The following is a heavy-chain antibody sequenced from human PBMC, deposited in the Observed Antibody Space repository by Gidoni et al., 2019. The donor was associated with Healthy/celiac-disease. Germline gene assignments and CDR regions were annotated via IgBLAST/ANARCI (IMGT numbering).Heavy chain of an antibody. V-gene: IGHV4-39*01. CDR1: GGSISSSSYY. CDR3: ARHWLYDYVWGSYLF. Sequence: QLQLQASGPGLVKPSETLSLTCTVSGGSISSSSYYWGWIRQPPGKGLEWIGSIYYSGSTYYNPSLKSRVTISVDTSKNQFSLKLSSVTAADTAVYYCARHWLYDYVWGSYLFWGQGTLVTVSS. J-gene: IGHJ4*02. D-gene: IGHD3-16*02. CDR2: IYYSGST.